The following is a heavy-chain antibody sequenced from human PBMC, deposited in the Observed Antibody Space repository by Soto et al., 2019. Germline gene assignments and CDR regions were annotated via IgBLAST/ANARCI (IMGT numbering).Heavy chain of an antibody. V-gene: IGHV1-69*01. Sequence: QVQLEQSGGEVKKPGSSVKVSCKASGVTFSKFIMTWVRQAPGLGLEWVGGIIPIFGTANYAQKFQGRVTITADESTSTSYLEGSNLRSEDTAVYYCAKVRYSSPMGYYYGMDVWCQGTAVTVSS. CDR1: GVTFSKFI. J-gene: IGHJ6*02. D-gene: IGHD6-19*01. CDR3: AKVRYSSPMGYYYGMDV. CDR2: IIPIFGTA.